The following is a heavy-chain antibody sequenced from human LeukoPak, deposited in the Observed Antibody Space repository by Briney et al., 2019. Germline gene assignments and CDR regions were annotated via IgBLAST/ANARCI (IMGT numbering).Heavy chain of an antibody. V-gene: IGHV3-48*01. CDR1: GFTFSSYS. D-gene: IGHD2-2*01. CDR2: ISSSSSTI. Sequence: GGSLRLSCAASGFTFSSYSMNWVRQAPGKGLAWVSYISSSSSTIYYADSVKGRFTISRDNAKNSLYLQMNSLRAEDTAVYYCARGYCSSTSCYPRYFQHWGQGTLVTVSS. CDR3: ARGYCSSTSCYPRYFQH. J-gene: IGHJ1*01.